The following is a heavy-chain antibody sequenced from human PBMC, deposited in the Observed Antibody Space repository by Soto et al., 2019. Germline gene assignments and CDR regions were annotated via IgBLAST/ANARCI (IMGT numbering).Heavy chain of an antibody. CDR1: GFTFSSYA. Sequence: GESLKISCAASGFTFSSYAMSWVRQAPGKGLEWVSAISGSGGSTYYAYSGKGRFTISRDNSKNPLYQQMNSLRAEDTVLYYCGKSPQYYDILTGFDYWGQGTLVTVSS. CDR2: ISGSGGST. D-gene: IGHD3-9*01. CDR3: GKSPQYYDILTGFDY. V-gene: IGHV3-23*01. J-gene: IGHJ4*02.